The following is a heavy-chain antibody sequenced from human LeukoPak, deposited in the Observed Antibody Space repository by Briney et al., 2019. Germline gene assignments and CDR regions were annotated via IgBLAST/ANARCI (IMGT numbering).Heavy chain of an antibody. CDR2: ISGSGGST. J-gene: IGHJ5*02. Sequence: GGSLRLSCAASGFTFSSYAMSWVRQAPGKGLEWVSAISGSGGSTYYADSVKGRFTISRDNSKNTLYLQMNSLRAEDTAVYDCAKPGGWDSSSRGNCFDPWGQGTLVTVSS. D-gene: IGHD6-13*01. CDR1: GFTFSSYA. CDR3: AKPGGWDSSSRGNCFDP. V-gene: IGHV3-23*01.